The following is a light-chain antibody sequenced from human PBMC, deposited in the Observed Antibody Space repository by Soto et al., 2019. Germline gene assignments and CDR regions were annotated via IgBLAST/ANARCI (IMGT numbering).Light chain of an antibody. J-gene: IGKJ2*01. CDR2: AAS. CDR1: QSISSY. Sequence: DIQITQSPSSLSASVGDRVTITCRASQSISSYLNWYQQKPGKAPKLLIYAASSLQSGVPSRFSGSGSGTDFTLTISSLQPEDFATYYCQQSYSTPPAYTFGQGTKLEIK. V-gene: IGKV1-39*01. CDR3: QQSYSTPPAYT.